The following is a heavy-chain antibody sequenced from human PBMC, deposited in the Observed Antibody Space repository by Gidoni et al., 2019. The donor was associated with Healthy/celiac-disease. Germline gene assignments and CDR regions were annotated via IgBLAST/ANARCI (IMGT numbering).Heavy chain of an antibody. D-gene: IGHD6-19*01. Sequence: QVQLQESGPGLVKPSETLSLTCTVSGYSISSGYYWGWIRQPPGKGLEWIGSIYHSGSTYYNPSLKSRVTISVDTSKNQFSLKLSSVTAADTAVYYCAGVGSGWYNGDRVYWGQGTLVTVSS. V-gene: IGHV4-38-2*02. J-gene: IGHJ4*02. CDR2: IYHSGST. CDR1: GYSISSGYY. CDR3: AGVGSGWYNGDRVY.